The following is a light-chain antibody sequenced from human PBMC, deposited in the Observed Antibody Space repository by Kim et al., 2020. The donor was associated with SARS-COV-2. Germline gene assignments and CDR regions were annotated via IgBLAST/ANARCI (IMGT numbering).Light chain of an antibody. CDR3: QQYGRSPRT. J-gene: IGKJ1*01. Sequence: EIVLTQSPGTLSLSPGERATLSCRASQSVSNDYLASYQKKPGQAPRLLIYGASIRATGIPDRFSGGGSGTDFTLTISRLEPEDFAVYYCQQYGRSPRTFGQGTKVDIK. CDR2: GAS. V-gene: IGKV3-20*01. CDR1: QSVSNDY.